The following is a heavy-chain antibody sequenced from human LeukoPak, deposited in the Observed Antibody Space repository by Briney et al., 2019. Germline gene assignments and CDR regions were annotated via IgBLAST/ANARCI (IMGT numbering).Heavy chain of an antibody. Sequence: PSETLSLTCAVSGYSISSGYYWGWIRQPPGKGLEWIGSIYHSGSTYYNPSLKSRVTISVDTSKNQFSLKLSSVTAADTAVYYCAGVTQGVLLWWGQGTLVTVSS. D-gene: IGHD2-21*01. CDR3: AGVTQGVLLW. J-gene: IGHJ4*02. CDR2: IYHSGST. CDR1: GYSISSGYY. V-gene: IGHV4-38-2*01.